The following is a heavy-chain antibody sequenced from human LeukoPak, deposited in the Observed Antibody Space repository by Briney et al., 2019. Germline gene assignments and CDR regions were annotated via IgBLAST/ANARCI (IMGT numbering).Heavy chain of an antibody. CDR3: AKPKCSGGSCYSVLDY. CDR2: ISGSGGST. Sequence: GGSLRLSCAASGFTFSSYGMSWVRQAPGKGLEWVSAISGSGGSTYYADSVKGRFTISRDNSKNTLYLQRNSLRAEDTAVYYCAKPKCSGGSCYSVLDYWGQGTLVTVSS. D-gene: IGHD2-15*01. J-gene: IGHJ4*02. CDR1: GFTFSSYG. V-gene: IGHV3-23*01.